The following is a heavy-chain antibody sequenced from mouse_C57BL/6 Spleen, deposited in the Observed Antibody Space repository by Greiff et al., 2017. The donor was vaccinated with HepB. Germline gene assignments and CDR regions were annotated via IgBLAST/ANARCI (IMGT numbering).Heavy chain of an antibody. CDR1: GYAFSSSW. D-gene: IGHD1-1*01. CDR3: ARERGNYPNAMDY. CDR2: IYPGDGDT. J-gene: IGHJ4*01. Sequence: VQLQQSGPELVKPGASVKISCKASGYAFSSSWMNWVKQRPGKGLEWIGRIYPGDGDTNYNGKFKGKATLTADKSSSTAYMQLSSLTSEDSAVYFCARERGNYPNAMDYWGQGTSVTVSS. V-gene: IGHV1-82*01.